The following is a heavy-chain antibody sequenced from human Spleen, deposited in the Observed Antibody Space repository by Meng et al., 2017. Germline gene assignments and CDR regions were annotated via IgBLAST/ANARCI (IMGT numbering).Heavy chain of an antibody. D-gene: IGHD4-11*01. Sequence: QVQLQQWGAGLFKPSETLSLTCVVSGWSFSDYYWSWIRQPPGKGLEWIGEIYHSGSTNYNPSLESRATISVDTSQNNLSLKLSSVTAADSAVYYCARGPTTMAHDFDYWGQGTLVTVSS. CDR3: ARGPTTMAHDFDY. CDR2: IYHSGST. J-gene: IGHJ4*02. V-gene: IGHV4-34*01. CDR1: GWSFSDYY.